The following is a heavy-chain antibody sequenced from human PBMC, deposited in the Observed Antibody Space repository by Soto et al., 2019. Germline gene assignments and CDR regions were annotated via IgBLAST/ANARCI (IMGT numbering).Heavy chain of an antibody. Sequence: QVQLHESGPGLVKPSETLSLTCTVSGGSIDGHNCAWIRQTPGKALEWIGYVYSTGDSGYNPSLKDRVTLSMDTSKRQFSLQMRSVTAADTAVYYCVRQGIGNLHGLVDIWGRGTTVTVSS. CDR3: VRQGIGNLHGLVDI. J-gene: IGHJ6*02. V-gene: IGHV4-59*08. D-gene: IGHD3-10*01. CDR1: GGSIDGHN. CDR2: VYSTGDS.